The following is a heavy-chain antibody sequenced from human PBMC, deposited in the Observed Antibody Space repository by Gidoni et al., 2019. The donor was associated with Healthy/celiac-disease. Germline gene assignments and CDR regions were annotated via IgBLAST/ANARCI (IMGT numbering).Heavy chain of an antibody. CDR3: ARDPQDSVVVPAGGEGMDV. Sequence: QVQLVETGGGVVKPGRSLSLSCAASGCTFIDYYMSWIRQAPGKGLEWVSYISSSGSPIYYADAVKGRFTISRDNAKNSLYLQMNRLRAEDTAVYYCARDPQDSVVVPAGGEGMDVWGQGPTVTVSS. V-gene: IGHV3-11*01. D-gene: IGHD2-2*01. J-gene: IGHJ6*02. CDR1: GCTFIDYY. CDR2: ISSSGSPI.